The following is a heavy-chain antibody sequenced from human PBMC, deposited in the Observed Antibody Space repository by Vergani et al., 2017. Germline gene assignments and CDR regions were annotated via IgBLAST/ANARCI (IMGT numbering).Heavy chain of an antibody. D-gene: IGHD5-12*01. Sequence: EVQLVESGGGLVQPGGSLRLSCAASGFTFSSYEMNWVRQAPGKGLEWVSYISSSGSTIYYADSVKGRFTISRDNAKNSLYLQMNSLRAEDTAVYYCARESKWLRLSTYYYGMDVWGQGTTVTVSS. V-gene: IGHV3-48*03. CDR2: ISSSGSTI. CDR1: GFTFSSYE. CDR3: ARESKWLRLSTYYYGMDV. J-gene: IGHJ6*02.